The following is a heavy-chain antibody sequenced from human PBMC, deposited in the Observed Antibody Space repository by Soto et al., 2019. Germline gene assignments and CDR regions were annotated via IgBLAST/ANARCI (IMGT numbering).Heavy chain of an antibody. CDR1: GGTFSRYS. Sequence: SVKVSCKASGGTFSRYSITWVRQAPGHGLEWIGRIIPIFGIASYAQKFQGRVTITADESTSTAYMELSSLRSDDTAVHYCAAGRDRRSGSSDDAFDIWGQGTMFTGSS. CDR2: IIPIFGIA. J-gene: IGHJ3*02. D-gene: IGHD1-26*01. CDR3: AAGRDRRSGSSDDAFDI. V-gene: IGHV1-69*02.